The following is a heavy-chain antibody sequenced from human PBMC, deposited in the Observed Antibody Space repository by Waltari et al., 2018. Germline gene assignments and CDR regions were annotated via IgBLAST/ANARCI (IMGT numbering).Heavy chain of an antibody. CDR1: GFTFSSYA. Sequence: EVQLVESGGGLVQPGGSLRLSCAASGFTFSSYAMHWVRQAPGKGLEYVSAISSNGGSTYYANSVKCRFTISRDNSKNTLYLQMGSLRAEDMAVYYCAKDYGRGFDIWGQGTMVTVSS. D-gene: IGHD4-17*01. CDR3: AKDYGRGFDI. V-gene: IGHV3-64*01. CDR2: ISSNGGST. J-gene: IGHJ3*02.